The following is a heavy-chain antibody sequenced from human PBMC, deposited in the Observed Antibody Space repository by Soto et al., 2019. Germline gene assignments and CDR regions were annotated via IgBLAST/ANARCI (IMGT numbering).Heavy chain of an antibody. J-gene: IGHJ4*02. Sequence: EVQLLESGGGLVQPVESLRLSCSASGFTFSRYATSWVRQAPGKVLEWGSSISGNGDSIYYADSVKGRITISRDNSKNTLYLQMNSMRDEDTAVYYCGKVIGWTSLDYWGQGTLVTVSS. CDR2: ISGNGDSI. CDR1: GFTFSRYA. V-gene: IGHV3-23*01. D-gene: IGHD2-15*01. CDR3: GKVIGWTSLDY.